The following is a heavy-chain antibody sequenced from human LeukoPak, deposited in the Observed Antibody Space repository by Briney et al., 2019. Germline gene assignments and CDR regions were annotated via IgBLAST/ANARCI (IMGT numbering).Heavy chain of an antibody. D-gene: IGHD3-9*01. CDR3: AREDWGYFDWLRLEGWFDP. CDR2: IKQDGSEK. V-gene: IGHV3-7*01. J-gene: IGHJ5*02. CDR1: GFTFSSYW. Sequence: GGSLRLSCAASGFTFSSYWMSWVRQAPGKGLEWVANIKQDGSEKYYVDSVKGRFTISRDNAKNSLYLQMNSLRAEDTAVYYCAREDWGYFDWLRLEGWFDPWGQGTLVTVSS.